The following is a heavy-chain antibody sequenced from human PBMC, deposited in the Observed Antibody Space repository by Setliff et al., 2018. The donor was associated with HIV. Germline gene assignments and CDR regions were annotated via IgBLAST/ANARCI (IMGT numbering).Heavy chain of an antibody. V-gene: IGHV4-59*01. Sequence: SETLSLTCTVSGGSISPYYWSWIRQPPGKGLEWIAWISDSGTTNYNPSLKSRVTLSVDTSKNQFSLSLTSVTGTDTAVYYCARGGASSKYLDPWGQGTLVTVSS. CDR3: ARGGASSKYLDP. CDR1: GGSISPYY. CDR2: ISDSGTT. D-gene: IGHD2-15*01. J-gene: IGHJ5*02.